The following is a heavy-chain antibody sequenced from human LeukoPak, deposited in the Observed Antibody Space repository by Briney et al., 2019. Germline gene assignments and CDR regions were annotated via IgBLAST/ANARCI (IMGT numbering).Heavy chain of an antibody. J-gene: IGHJ2*01. V-gene: IGHV4-59*08. CDR2: IYYSGST. D-gene: IGHD6-19*01. CDR3: ARDSSGWYWYFDL. CDR1: GGSISSYY. Sequence: SETLSLTCTVSGGSISSYYWSWIRQPPGKGLEWIGYIYYSGSTNYNPSLKSRVTISVDTSKNQFSLKLSSVTAADTAVYCCARDSSGWYWYFDLWGRGTLVTVSS.